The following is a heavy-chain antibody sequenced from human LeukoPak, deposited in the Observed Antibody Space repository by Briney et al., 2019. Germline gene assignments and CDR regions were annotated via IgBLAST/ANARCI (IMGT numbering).Heavy chain of an antibody. CDR1: GFTFSSDG. D-gene: IGHD6-13*01. CDR3: AKAGYTSSWPLDY. V-gene: IGHV3-23*01. Sequence: QPGGSLRLSCAASGFTFSSDGMRWVRQAPGKGLEWVSALSGSGSTTYYADSVKGRFTISRDNSKNTLFLEMNSLRVEDTAVYYCAKAGYTSSWPLDYWGQGTQVTVSS. J-gene: IGHJ4*02. CDR2: LSGSGSTT.